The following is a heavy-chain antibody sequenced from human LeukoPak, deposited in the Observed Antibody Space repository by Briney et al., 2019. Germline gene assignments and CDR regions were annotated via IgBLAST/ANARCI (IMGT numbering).Heavy chain of an antibody. J-gene: IGHJ4*02. D-gene: IGHD6-13*01. CDR3: ARGIAAAGTEDY. CDR1: GGSFSGYY. V-gene: IGHV4-34*01. CDR2: INHSGST. Sequence: SETLSLTCAVYGGSFSGYYWSWMRQPPGKGLEWIGEINHSGSTNYNPSLKSRVTISVDTSKNQFSLTLSSVTAADTAVYYCARGIAAAGTEDYWGQGTLVTVSS.